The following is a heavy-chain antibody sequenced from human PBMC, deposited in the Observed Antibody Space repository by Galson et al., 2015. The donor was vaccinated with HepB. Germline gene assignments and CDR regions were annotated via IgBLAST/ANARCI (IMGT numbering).Heavy chain of an antibody. D-gene: IGHD4-11*01. CDR1: GGSFSGYY. V-gene: IGHV4-34*01. J-gene: IGHJ3*02. CDR2: INHSGST. Sequence: QVQLQESGPGLLKPSETLSLTCAVYGGSFSGYYWSWIRQPPGKGLEWIGEINHSGSTNYNPSLKSRVTISVDTSKNQFSLKLSSVTAADTAVYYCARGQNSNYMHDAFDIWGQGTMVTVSS. CDR3: ARGQNSNYMHDAFDI.